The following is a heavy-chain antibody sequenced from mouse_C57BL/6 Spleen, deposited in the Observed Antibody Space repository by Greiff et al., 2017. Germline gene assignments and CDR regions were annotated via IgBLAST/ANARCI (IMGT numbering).Heavy chain of an antibody. Sequence: EVQLQQSGPELVKPGASVKISCKASGYTFTDYYMNWVKQSHGKSLEWIGDINPNNGGTSYNQKFKGKATLTVDKSSSTAYMELRSLTSEDSAVYYCARLSDGYYPWFAYWGQGTLVTVSA. CDR3: ARLSDGYYPWFAY. V-gene: IGHV1-26*01. D-gene: IGHD2-3*01. CDR2: INPNNGGT. J-gene: IGHJ3*01. CDR1: GYTFTDYY.